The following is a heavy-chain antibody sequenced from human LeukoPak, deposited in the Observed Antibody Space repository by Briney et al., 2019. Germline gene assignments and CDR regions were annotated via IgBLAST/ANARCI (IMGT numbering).Heavy chain of an antibody. Sequence: GGSLRLSCAASGFTFSSYWMHWVGQAPGKGLVWVSRINSDGSSTSYADSVKGRFTISRDNDKNTLYLQMNSLRAEDTAVYYCVRGSHYYDYVWDGDYWGQGTLVTVSS. CDR2: INSDGSST. CDR3: VRGSHYYDYVWDGDY. J-gene: IGHJ4*02. CDR1: GFTFSSYW. D-gene: IGHD3-16*01. V-gene: IGHV3-74*01.